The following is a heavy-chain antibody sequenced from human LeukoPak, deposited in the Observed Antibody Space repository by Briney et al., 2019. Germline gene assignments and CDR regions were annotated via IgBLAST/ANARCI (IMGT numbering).Heavy chain of an antibody. CDR2: INHSGST. CDR1: GGSFSGYY. D-gene: IGHD6-13*01. Sequence: SETLSLTCAVYGGSFSGYYWSWIRQPPGKGLEWIGEINHSGSTNYNPSLKSRVTISVDTSKNQFSLKLSSVTAADTAVYYCARGRGGYSSSSWYDYWGQGTLVTVSS. V-gene: IGHV4-34*01. CDR3: ARGRGGYSSSSWYDY. J-gene: IGHJ4*02.